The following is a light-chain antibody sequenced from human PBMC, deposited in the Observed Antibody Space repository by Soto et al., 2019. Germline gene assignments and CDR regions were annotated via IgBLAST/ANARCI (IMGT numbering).Light chain of an antibody. J-gene: IGKJ5*01. V-gene: IGKV2-30*01. CDR1: HSLVYADGNTY. Sequence: VVMTQSPLSLPVTPGQPASISCSSTHSLVYADGNTYLQWFQQRPGQSPRRLIYKISNRDSGVPDRYSGSGSGTDFTLQISRVEAEDVGVYYCMQGTHWPLTFGQGTRLEI. CDR3: MQGTHWPLT. CDR2: KIS.